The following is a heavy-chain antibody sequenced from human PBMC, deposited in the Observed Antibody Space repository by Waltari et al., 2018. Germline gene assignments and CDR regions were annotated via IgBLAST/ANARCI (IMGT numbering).Heavy chain of an antibody. J-gene: IGHJ5*02. CDR2: VNPNSGNT. CDR1: GYSFTRYD. D-gene: IGHD3-16*01. CDR3: ARAAAPGKGAHWFDP. V-gene: IGHV1-8*01. Sequence: QVQLVQSGAEVRKPGASLKVSCKASGYSFTRYDINWVRQATGQGPEWLGWVNPNSGNTGYVQKFQGRLIMTTDTSMTTSYMELINLTSEDTAIYYCARAAAPGKGAHWFDPWGQGTLVIVSS.